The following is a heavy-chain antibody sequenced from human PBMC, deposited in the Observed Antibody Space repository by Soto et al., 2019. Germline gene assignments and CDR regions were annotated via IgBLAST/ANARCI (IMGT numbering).Heavy chain of an antibody. V-gene: IGHV3-9*01. CDR2: ISWNGGDI. CDR3: ARAANFRLFYGGSANWFDP. J-gene: IGHJ5*02. D-gene: IGHD3-16*01. Sequence: EVQLVESGGGLVQPGRSLRLSCAASGFTFDDYAMDWVRQAPGKGLEWVSGISWNGGDIGYADSVKGRFTISRDNAKNPLYLPMNSLRVEDPAIYYCARAANFRLFYGGSANWFDPWGRGTLVTVSS. CDR1: GFTFDDYA.